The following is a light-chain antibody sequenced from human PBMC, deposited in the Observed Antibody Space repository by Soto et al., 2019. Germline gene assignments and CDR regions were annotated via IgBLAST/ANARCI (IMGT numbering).Light chain of an antibody. CDR2: DAS. V-gene: IGKV3-11*01. Sequence: EIVLTQSPATLSLSPGARATLSCRASQSLSNFLAWYQQKPGQAPRLLIYDASNRATGIPVRFRGSGSGTDFSLTISSLEPEDFAVYDCQHRSKPCTFGPRTTVEIK. CDR3: QHRSKPCT. J-gene: IGKJ3*01. CDR1: QSLSNF.